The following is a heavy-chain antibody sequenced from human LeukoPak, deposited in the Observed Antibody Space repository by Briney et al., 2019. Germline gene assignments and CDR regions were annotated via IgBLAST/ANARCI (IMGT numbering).Heavy chain of an antibody. J-gene: IGHJ4*02. Sequence: SETLSLTCAVYGGSFSSYYWSWIRQPPGKGLEWIGEINHSGSTNYNPSLKSRVTISVDTSKNQFSLKLSSVTAADTAVYYCARGRATSMVYFDYWGQGTLVTVSS. V-gene: IGHV4-34*01. D-gene: IGHD5-18*01. CDR3: ARGRATSMVYFDY. CDR1: GGSFSSYY. CDR2: INHSGST.